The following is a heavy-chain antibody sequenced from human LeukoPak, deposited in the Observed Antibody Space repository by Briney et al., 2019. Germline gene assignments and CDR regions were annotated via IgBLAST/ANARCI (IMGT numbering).Heavy chain of an antibody. CDR1: GFTFSSYG. J-gene: IGHJ4*02. V-gene: IGHV3-30*02. CDR3: AKDRGELEPFYFDY. CDR2: IRCDGSNK. D-gene: IGHD1-1*01. Sequence: SGGSLRLSCAASGFTFSSYGMHWVRQAPGKGLEWVAFIRCDGSNKYYADSVKGRFTISRDNSKNTLYQQMNSLRAEDTAVYYCAKDRGELEPFYFDYWGQGTLVTVSS.